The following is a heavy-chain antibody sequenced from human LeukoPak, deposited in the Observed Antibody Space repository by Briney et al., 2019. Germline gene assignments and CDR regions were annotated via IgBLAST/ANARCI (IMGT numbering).Heavy chain of an antibody. D-gene: IGHD4-17*01. CDR1: GYSFSSYW. CDR3: VRPVNYGDHGDY. CDR2: IYPGDSDT. V-gene: IGHV5-51*01. Sequence: GESLKISCKGSGYSFSSYWIGWGRQMPGKGLEWMGIIYPGDSDTRYSPSFQGQVTISADKSISTAYLQWSSLRASDTAMYYCVRPVNYGDHGDYWGQGTLVTVSS. J-gene: IGHJ4*02.